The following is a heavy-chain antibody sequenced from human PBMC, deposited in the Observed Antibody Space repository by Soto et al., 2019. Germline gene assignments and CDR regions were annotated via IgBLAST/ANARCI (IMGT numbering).Heavy chain of an antibody. D-gene: IGHD3-22*01. Sequence: GESLKISCKGSGYSFTSYWIGRVRQMPGKGLEWMGIIYPGDSDTRYSPSLQGQVTISADKSISTAYLQWSSLKASDTAMYYCARRNYYDSSGYSYYYGMDVWGQGTTVTVSS. J-gene: IGHJ6*02. V-gene: IGHV5-51*01. CDR2: IYPGDSDT. CDR3: ARRNYYDSSGYSYYYGMDV. CDR1: GYSFTSYW.